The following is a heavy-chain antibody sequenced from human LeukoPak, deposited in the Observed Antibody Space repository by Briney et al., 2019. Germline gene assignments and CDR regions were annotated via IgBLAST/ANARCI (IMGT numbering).Heavy chain of an antibody. J-gene: IGHJ4*02. V-gene: IGHV4-61*01. CDR2: VYYTGNT. CDR1: GGSVSSGSYY. Sequence: SETLSLTCTVSGGSVSSGSYYWSWIRQPPGKGLEWIGYVYYTGNTNFNPPLKSRVTISVDTSKNQFSLRLTSVTAADTAVYYCARDTGYCSGGSCYHNYFDYWGQGILVTVSS. CDR3: ARDTGYCSGGSCYHNYFDY. D-gene: IGHD2-15*01.